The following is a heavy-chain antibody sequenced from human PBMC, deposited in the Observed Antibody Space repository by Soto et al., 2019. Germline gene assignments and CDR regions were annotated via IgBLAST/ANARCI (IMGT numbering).Heavy chain of an antibody. J-gene: IGHJ4*02. Sequence: QVQLVESGGGLVKPGGSLRLSCAASGFTFSDYYMSWIRQAPGKGLEWVSDISISGGTIYYEDSVKGRFSISRDNAKHSLYPQLSSLRAEDTAVYFCARATAGVFDSWGQGTLVTVSS. CDR2: ISISGGTI. CDR3: ARATAGVFDS. V-gene: IGHV3-11*01. D-gene: IGHD3-10*01. CDR1: GFTFSDYY.